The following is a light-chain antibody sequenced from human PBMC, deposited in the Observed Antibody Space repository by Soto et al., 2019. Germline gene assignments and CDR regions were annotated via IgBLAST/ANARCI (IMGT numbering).Light chain of an antibody. V-gene: IGKV1-39*01. CDR2: AAS. J-gene: IGKJ1*01. Sequence: DTQMTQSPSSLSASVGDRVTITCRASQSISSYLNWYQQKPGKAPKLLIYAASSLQSGVPSRFSGSGSGTDFPLTISSLRPEDFATYYCQQSYSTPWTYGQGTKV. CDR3: QQSYSTPWT. CDR1: QSISSY.